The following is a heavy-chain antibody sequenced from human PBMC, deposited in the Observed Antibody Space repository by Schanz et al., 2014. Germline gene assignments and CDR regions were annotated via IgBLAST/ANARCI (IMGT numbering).Heavy chain of an antibody. D-gene: IGHD1-26*01. CDR3: AKEGSIYWDRSVDY. CDR2: ISYDGNTK. CDR1: GFTVSNNY. Sequence: QVQLVESGGGVVQPGGSLRLSCAASGFTVSNNYMSWVRQAPGKGLEWVTVISYDGNTKYYADSVKGRFTISRDNSKNTLYLQMNSLRPEDTAVYYCAKEGSIYWDRSVDYWGQGTLVTVSS. J-gene: IGHJ4*02. V-gene: IGHV3-30*18.